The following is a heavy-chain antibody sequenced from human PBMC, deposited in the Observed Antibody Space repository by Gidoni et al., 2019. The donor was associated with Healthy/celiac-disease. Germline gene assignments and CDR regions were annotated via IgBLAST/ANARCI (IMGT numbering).Heavy chain of an antibody. J-gene: IGHJ4*02. CDR2: INHSGST. CDR3: ARAHIAAAGRKTRYFDY. V-gene: IGHV4-34*01. CDR1: GGSFSGYY. Sequence: QVQLQQWGAGLLKPSETLSLTCAVYGGSFSGYYWSWIRQPPGKGLEWIGEINHSGSTNYNPSLKSRVTISVDTSKNQFSLKLSSVTAADTAVYYCARAHIAAAGRKTRYFDYWGQGTLVTVSS. D-gene: IGHD6-13*01.